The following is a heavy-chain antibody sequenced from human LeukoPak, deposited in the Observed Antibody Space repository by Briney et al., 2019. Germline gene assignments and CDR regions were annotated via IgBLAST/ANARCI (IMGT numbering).Heavy chain of an antibody. V-gene: IGHV4-59*01. CDR1: GGSISSYC. CDR3: ARGANGISTDY. Sequence: SETLSLTCTVSGGSISSYCWSWIRQPPGKGLEWIGYIYYSGCTNYNPSLKSRVTISVDTSKNQFSLKLSSVTAADTAVYYCARGANGISTDYWGQGTLVTVSS. D-gene: IGHD1-14*01. J-gene: IGHJ4*02. CDR2: IYYSGCT.